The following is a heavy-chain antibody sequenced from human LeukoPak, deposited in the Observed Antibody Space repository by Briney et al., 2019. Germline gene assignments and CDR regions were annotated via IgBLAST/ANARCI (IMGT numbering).Heavy chain of an antibody. CDR2: IKQDGSEK. J-gene: IGHJ4*02. V-gene: IGHV3-7*01. CDR3: ARVGSGSYQPPFDY. CDR1: GFTFSSYW. D-gene: IGHD3-10*01. Sequence: GGSLRLSCAASGFTFSSYWMSWVRQAPGKGLEWVANIKQDGSEKYYVDSVKGRFTISRDNAKNSLYLQMNSLRAEDTAVYYCARVGSGSYQPPFDYWGEGTLVTVSS.